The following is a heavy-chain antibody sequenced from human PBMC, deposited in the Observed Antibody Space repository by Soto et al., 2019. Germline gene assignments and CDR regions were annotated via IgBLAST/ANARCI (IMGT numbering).Heavy chain of an antibody. CDR1: GFTFSSYG. CDR3: ARDIAGAPNYYYYGMDV. CDR2: IWYDGSNK. Sequence: QVQLVESGGGVVQPGRSLRLSCAASGFTFSSYGMHWVRQAPGKGLEWVAVIWYDGSNKYYADSVKGRFTISRDNSKNTLYLQMNSLRAEDTAVYYCARDIAGAPNYYYYGMDVWGQGTTVTVSS. D-gene: IGHD6-19*01. J-gene: IGHJ6*02. V-gene: IGHV3-33*01.